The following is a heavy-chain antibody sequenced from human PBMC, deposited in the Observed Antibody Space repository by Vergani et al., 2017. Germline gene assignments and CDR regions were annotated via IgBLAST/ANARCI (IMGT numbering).Heavy chain of an antibody. Sequence: QVQLVQSGAEVKKPGSSVKVSCKASGGTFSSYTISWVRQAPGQGLEWMGRIIPILGIANYAQKFQGRVTITADKSTSTAYMELSSLRSEDTAVYYCARARVTIPSYYYGMDVWGQGTTVTVSS. CDR2: IIPILGIA. D-gene: IGHD2-21*01. J-gene: IGHJ6*02. CDR1: GGTFSSYT. CDR3: ARARVTIPSYYYGMDV. V-gene: IGHV1-69*02.